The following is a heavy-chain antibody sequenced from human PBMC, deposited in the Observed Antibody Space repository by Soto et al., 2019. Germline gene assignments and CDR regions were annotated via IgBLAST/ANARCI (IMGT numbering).Heavy chain of an antibody. D-gene: IGHD2-8*02. V-gene: IGHV4-30-2*01. CDR1: GDSISSGGYS. CDR2: IYHSGST. CDR3: ARDKITGLFDY. Sequence: LSLTCAVSGDSISSGGYSWSWIRQPPGKGLEWIGYIYHSGSTYYNPSLKSRVTISVDRAKNQFSLKLTSVTAADTAVYYCARDKITGLFDYWGQGTLVTVSS. J-gene: IGHJ4*02.